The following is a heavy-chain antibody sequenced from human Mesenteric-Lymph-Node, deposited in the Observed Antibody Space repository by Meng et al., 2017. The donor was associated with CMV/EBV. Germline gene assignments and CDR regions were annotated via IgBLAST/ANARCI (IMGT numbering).Heavy chain of an antibody. CDR3: AREEIVVVPAAITYYYYYGMDV. D-gene: IGHD2-2*02. CDR2: IKQDGSEK. Sequence: GESLKISCAASGFTFSSYWMSWVRQAPGKGLEWVANIKQDGSEKYYVDSVKGRFTISRDNAKNSLYLQMNSLRAEDTAVYYCAREEIVVVPAAITYYYYYGMDVWGQGTTVTVSS. CDR1: GFTFSSYW. J-gene: IGHJ6*02. V-gene: IGHV3-7*01.